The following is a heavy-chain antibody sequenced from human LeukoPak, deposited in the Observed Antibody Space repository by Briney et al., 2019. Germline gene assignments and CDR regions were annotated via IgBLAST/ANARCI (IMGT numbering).Heavy chain of an antibody. V-gene: IGHV1-2*02. Sequence: ASVRVSCKASGYIFTDHFFHWVRQAPGQGLEWMGWIRSTDGATKVAQKFQGRVTLTRDTSISTVYMEMSGLRSDDTAMYYCARGRYRYSYDYWGQGTLVTVSS. CDR3: ARGRYRYSYDY. D-gene: IGHD1-26*01. CDR2: IRSTDGAT. J-gene: IGHJ4*02. CDR1: GYIFTDHF.